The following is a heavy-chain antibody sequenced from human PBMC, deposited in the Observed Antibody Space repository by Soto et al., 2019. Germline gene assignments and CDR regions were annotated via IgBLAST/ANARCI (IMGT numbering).Heavy chain of an antibody. Sequence: ASVKVSCKASGFTFTSSAMQWVRQARGQRLEWIGWIVVGSGNTNYAQKFQERVTITRDMSTSTAYMELSSLRSEDTAVYYCAADTTKYYYDSSGYSWAIYDAFGIWGQGTMVTVSS. J-gene: IGHJ3*02. CDR1: GFTFTSSA. D-gene: IGHD3-22*01. V-gene: IGHV1-58*02. CDR2: IVVGSGNT. CDR3: AADTTKYYYDSSGYSWAIYDAFGI.